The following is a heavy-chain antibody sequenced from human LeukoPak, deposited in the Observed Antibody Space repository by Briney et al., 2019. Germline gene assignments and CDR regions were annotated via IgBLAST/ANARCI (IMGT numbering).Heavy chain of an antibody. Sequence: PSETLSLTCTVSGGSISSYYWSWIRQPPGKGLEWIGDIYYSGSTNYNPSLKSRVTISADTSKNQFSLKLSSVTAADTAVYYCARTHCGGDCYLSDYYYMDVWGKGTTVTVSS. CDR3: ARTHCGGDCYLSDYYYMDV. CDR2: IYYSGST. D-gene: IGHD2-21*01. J-gene: IGHJ6*03. CDR1: GGSISSYY. V-gene: IGHV4-59*01.